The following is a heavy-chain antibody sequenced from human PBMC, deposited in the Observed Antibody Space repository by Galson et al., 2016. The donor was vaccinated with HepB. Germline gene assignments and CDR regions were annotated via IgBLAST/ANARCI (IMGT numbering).Heavy chain of an antibody. J-gene: IGHJ4*02. Sequence: SLRLSCAASGFTFSYYYMSWIRQAPGKGLEWVSYISGDGRTINYADSVKGRFTISRDNAENSLYLHMNSLTGEDTAVYYCAKISVQYSYHYWGFDYWGQGTLVTVSS. CDR3: AKISVQYSYHYWGFDY. CDR1: GFTFSYYY. D-gene: IGHD5-18*01. V-gene: IGHV3-11*01. CDR2: ISGDGRTI.